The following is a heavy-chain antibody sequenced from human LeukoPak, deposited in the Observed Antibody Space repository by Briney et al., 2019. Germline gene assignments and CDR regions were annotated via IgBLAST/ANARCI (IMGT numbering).Heavy chain of an antibody. V-gene: IGHV4-39*07. Sequence: SETLSLTCTVSGGSISSSSYYWGWIRQPPGKGLEWIGSIYYSGSTYYNPSFKSRVTISVDTSKNQFSLKLSSVTAADTAVYYCARDDYGDPRGYFDYWGQGTLVTVSS. CDR2: IYYSGST. J-gene: IGHJ4*02. CDR1: GGSISSSSYY. D-gene: IGHD4-17*01. CDR3: ARDDYGDPRGYFDY.